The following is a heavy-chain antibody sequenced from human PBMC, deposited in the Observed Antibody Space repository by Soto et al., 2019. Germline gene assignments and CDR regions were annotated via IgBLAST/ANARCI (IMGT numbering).Heavy chain of an antibody. D-gene: IGHD2-21*01. J-gene: IGHJ4*02. Sequence: QVQLQESGPGLVKPSETLSLNCTVSGDSINNYYWNWIRQPPGKGLEWIGYISYIGSTNYNPSLGSGVTIAVATSKNQSSLRMSVVTAAATAVYFWARGYCGGVICYLYYLDYWGQGTLVTVSS. CDR1: GDSINNYY. CDR2: ISYIGST. V-gene: IGHV4-59*01. CDR3: ARGYCGGVICYLYYLDY.